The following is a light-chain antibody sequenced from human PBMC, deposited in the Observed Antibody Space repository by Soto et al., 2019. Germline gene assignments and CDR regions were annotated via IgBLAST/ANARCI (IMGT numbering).Light chain of an antibody. CDR1: QSVSNN. Sequence: ILMTQSPATLSVSPGERATLSCRASQSVSNNLAWYQQKPGQAPRLLIYDASTRATGIPARFSGSGSGTEFTLTISGLQSEDFGVYYCQKYNNWPPWTFGQGTKVEIK. CDR2: DAS. J-gene: IGKJ1*01. CDR3: QKYNNWPPWT. V-gene: IGKV3-15*01.